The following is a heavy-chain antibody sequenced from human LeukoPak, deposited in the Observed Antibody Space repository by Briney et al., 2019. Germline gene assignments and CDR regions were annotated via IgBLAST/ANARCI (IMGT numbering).Heavy chain of an antibody. CDR1: GFTFSSYS. J-gene: IGHJ3*02. CDR2: ISYDGSNK. D-gene: IGHD3-9*01. V-gene: IGHV3-30*03. Sequence: PGGSLRLSCAASGFTFSSYSMNWVRQAPGKGLEWVAVISYDGSNKYYADSVKGRFTISRDNSKNSLYLQMNSLRAEDTAVYYCARDGAYYDILTGYHYDAFDIWGQGTMVTVSS. CDR3: ARDGAYYDILTGYHYDAFDI.